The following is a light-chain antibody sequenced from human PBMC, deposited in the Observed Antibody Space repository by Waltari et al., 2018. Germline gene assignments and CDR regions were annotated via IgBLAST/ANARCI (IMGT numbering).Light chain of an antibody. CDR2: DVS. J-gene: IGLJ2*01. CDR3: FSYADSNSFA. V-gene: IGLV2-23*02. CDR1: SNDIGSYNF. Sequence: QSALTQPASVSGSPGQSITVSCIGTSNDIGSYNFVSWFQQQPGRAPKLMIYDVSEWPLGVFNRFSGSKSGNTASLTISGLQAEDEADYCCFSYADSNSFAFGGGTRVTVL.